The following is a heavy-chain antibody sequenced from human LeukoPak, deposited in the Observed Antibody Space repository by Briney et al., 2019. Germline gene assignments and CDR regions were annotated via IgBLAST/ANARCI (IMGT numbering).Heavy chain of an antibody. D-gene: IGHD2-21*02. CDR2: IYTSGST. Sequence: SEALSLICTVSGGSMSSYYWSWIRQPAGKGLEWIGRIYTSGSTNYNPSLKSRVTMSVDTSKNQFSLKLSSVTAADTAVYYCARDSGDPVVVTAIVSWGQGTLVTVSS. V-gene: IGHV4-4*07. CDR1: GGSMSSYY. CDR3: ARDSGDPVVVTAIVS. J-gene: IGHJ4*02.